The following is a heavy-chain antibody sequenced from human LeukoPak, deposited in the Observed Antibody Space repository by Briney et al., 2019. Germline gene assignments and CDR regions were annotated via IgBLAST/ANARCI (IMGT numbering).Heavy chain of an antibody. V-gene: IGHV3-23*01. CDR2: ISYSGGST. CDR3: AKSVQYRTGDFDY. CDR1: GFTFNSYA. Sequence: PGASLRLSCAASGFTFNSYAMSWVRQAPGKGLEWVSTISYSGGSTFYADSVKGRFTISRDNSKNTLYLQMNSLRAEDTAVYYCAKSVQYRTGDFDYWGQGTLVTVSS. J-gene: IGHJ4*02. D-gene: IGHD1-1*01.